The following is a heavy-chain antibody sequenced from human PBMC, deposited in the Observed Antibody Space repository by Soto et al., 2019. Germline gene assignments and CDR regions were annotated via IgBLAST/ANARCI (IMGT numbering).Heavy chain of an antibody. J-gene: IGHJ4*02. CDR3: ANDRTGYSSSWSFDF. CDR2: ISGSGGST. Sequence: GGSLRLSCAASGFTFSSYAMSWVRQAPGKGLEWVSAISGSGGSTYYADSVKGRFTISRDNSKNTLYLQMNSLRAEDTAVYYCANDRTGYSSSWSFDFWGQALLVTVSS. CDR1: GFTFSSYA. V-gene: IGHV3-23*01. D-gene: IGHD6-13*01.